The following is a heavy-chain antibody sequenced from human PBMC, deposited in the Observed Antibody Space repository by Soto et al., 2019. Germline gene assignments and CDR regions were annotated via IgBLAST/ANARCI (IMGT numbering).Heavy chain of an antibody. Sequence: QVQLVQSGAEVKKPGASVKVSCKASGGTFSSYAISWVRQAPGQGLEWMGGIIPIFGTANYAQKFQGRVTITADESTSTAYMELSSLRSEDTAVYYCARDDYRKSYYGSGSYYQIFDYWGQGTLVTVSS. J-gene: IGHJ4*02. CDR1: GGTFSSYA. V-gene: IGHV1-69*01. CDR3: ARDDYRKSYYGSGSYYQIFDY. D-gene: IGHD3-10*01. CDR2: IIPIFGTA.